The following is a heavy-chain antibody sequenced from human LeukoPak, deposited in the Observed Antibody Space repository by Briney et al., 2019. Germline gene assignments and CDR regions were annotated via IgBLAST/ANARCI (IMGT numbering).Heavy chain of an antibody. V-gene: IGHV3-21*01. CDR1: GFTFSSYS. D-gene: IGHD3-22*01. CDR3: ASHTYYYDSSGYN. Sequence: GGSLRLSCAASGFTFSSYSMIWVRQAPGKGLEWVSSISSSSSYIYYADSVKGRFTISRDNAKNSLYLQMNSLRAEDTAVYYCASHTYYYDSSGYNWGQGTLVTVSS. J-gene: IGHJ4*02. CDR2: ISSSSSYI.